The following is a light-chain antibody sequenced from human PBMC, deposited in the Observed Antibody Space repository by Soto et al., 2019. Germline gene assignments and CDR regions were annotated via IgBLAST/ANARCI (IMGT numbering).Light chain of an antibody. V-gene: IGKV1-8*01. CDR1: QGISSY. Sequence: AIRMTQSPSSLSASTGDRVTITCRASQGISSYLAWYQQKPGKAPKLLIYAASNLQSGFPARFSGSGYGTDFTLTISCLQYEDFATYYCQQYYSYPPYTFGQGTKLEIK. J-gene: IGKJ2*01. CDR3: QQYYSYPPYT. CDR2: AAS.